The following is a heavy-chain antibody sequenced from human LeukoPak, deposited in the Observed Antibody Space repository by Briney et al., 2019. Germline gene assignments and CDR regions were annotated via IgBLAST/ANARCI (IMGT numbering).Heavy chain of an antibody. CDR3: ARVGRYCSSTSCLTNWFDP. Sequence: PSETLSLTCAVYGGSFSGYYWSWIRQPPGKGLEWIGEINHSGSTNYNPSLKSRVTISVDTSKNQFSLKLSSVTAADTAVYYCARVGRYCSSTSCLTNWFDPWGQGTLVTVSS. J-gene: IGHJ5*02. CDR2: INHSGST. V-gene: IGHV4-34*01. D-gene: IGHD2-2*01. CDR1: GGSFSGYY.